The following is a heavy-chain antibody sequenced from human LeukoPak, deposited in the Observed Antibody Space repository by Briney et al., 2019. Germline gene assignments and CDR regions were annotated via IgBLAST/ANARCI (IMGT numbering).Heavy chain of an antibody. D-gene: IGHD3-3*01. V-gene: IGHV4-38-2*02. Sequence: SETLSLTCTVSGYSISSGYYWGWIRQPPGKGLEWIGSIYHSGSTYYNPSLKSRVTISVDTSKNQFSLKLSSVTAADTAVYYCARENYDFWSGYLSVRGKGTTVTVSS. CDR2: IYHSGST. CDR3: ARENYDFWSGYLSV. CDR1: GYSISSGYY. J-gene: IGHJ6*04.